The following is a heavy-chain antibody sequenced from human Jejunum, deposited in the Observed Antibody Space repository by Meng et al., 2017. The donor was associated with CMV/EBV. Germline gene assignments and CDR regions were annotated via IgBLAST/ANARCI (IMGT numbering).Heavy chain of an antibody. CDR3: AREPQLEIDAFDI. CDR1: GFTFSGYT. V-gene: IGHV3-30-3*01. Sequence: SGFTFSGYTMHWVRQDPGKGLQWVALISQDGSNKYYADSVKGRFTISRDTSKNTLYVQMNSLRPEDTAVYYCAREPQLEIDAFDIWGRGTMVTVSS. J-gene: IGHJ3*02. CDR2: ISQDGSNK. D-gene: IGHD1-1*01.